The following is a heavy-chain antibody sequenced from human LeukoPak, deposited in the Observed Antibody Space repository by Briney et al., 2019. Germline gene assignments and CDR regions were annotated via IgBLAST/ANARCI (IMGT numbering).Heavy chain of an antibody. Sequence: SETLSLTCTVSGGSVSSGSYYWSWIRQPPGKGLEWNGYIYYSGSTNYNPSLKSRVTISVDTSKNQFSLKLSSVTAADTAVYYCARLYCSSTSCYVGGYFDYWGQGTLVTVSS. V-gene: IGHV4-61*01. J-gene: IGHJ4*02. CDR3: ARLYCSSTSCYVGGYFDY. CDR2: IYYSGST. CDR1: GGSVSSGSYY. D-gene: IGHD2-2*01.